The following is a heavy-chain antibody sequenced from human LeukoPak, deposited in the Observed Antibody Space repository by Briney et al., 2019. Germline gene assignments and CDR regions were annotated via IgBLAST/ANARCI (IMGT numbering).Heavy chain of an antibody. J-gene: IGHJ4*02. CDR3: ATDRGWRTSGYYLYYFEY. CDR2: IKHDGSEK. D-gene: IGHD3-3*01. V-gene: IGHV3-7*01. CDR1: GFTFSSYA. Sequence: GGSLRLSCAASGFTFSSYAMSWVRQAPGKGLEWVASIKHDGSEKYYVDSVRGRFTISRDNTMNSLYLQMSSLRAEDTAVYYCATDRGWRTSGYYLYYFEYWGQGTLVTYSS.